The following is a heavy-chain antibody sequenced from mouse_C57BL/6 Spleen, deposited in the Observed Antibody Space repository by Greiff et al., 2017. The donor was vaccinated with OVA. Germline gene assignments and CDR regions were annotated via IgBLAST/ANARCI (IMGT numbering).Heavy chain of an antibody. Sequence: QVQLQQPGAELVKPGASVKLSCKASGYTFTSYWMHWVKQRPGQGLEWIGMIHPNSGSTNYNEKFKSKVTLTVDKSSSTAYMQLSSLTSEDSAVYYCARGSYYYAMDYWGQGTSVTVSS. D-gene: IGHD1-1*01. CDR3: ARGSYYYAMDY. CDR2: IHPNSGST. V-gene: IGHV1-64*01. CDR1: GYTFTSYW. J-gene: IGHJ4*01.